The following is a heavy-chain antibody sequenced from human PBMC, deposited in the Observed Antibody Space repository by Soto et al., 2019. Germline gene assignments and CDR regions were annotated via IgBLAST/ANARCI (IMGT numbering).Heavy chain of an antibody. V-gene: IGHV1-46*01. J-gene: IGHJ6*02. CDR1: GYTFTNYY. CDR2: IIPSGGST. Sequence: QVQLLQSGAEVKKPGASVKISCMASGYTFTNYYMHWVRQAPGQGLEWMGVIIPSGGSTSYAQKFQGRVTMTRDTSTSTVYMELSSLRSEDTAVYYCARISITADYYGMDVWGQGTTVTVSS. CDR3: ARISITADYYGMDV. D-gene: IGHD3-10*01.